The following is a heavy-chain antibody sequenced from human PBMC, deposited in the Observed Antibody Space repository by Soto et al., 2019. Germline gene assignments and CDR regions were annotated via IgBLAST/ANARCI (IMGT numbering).Heavy chain of an antibody. CDR3: ARYSSGWTLFDY. Sequence: SETLSLTCTVSGGSISSGGYYWSRIRQPPGKGLEWIGYIYYSGSTNYNPSLKSRVTISVDTSKNQFSLKLSSVTAADTAVYYCARYSSGWTLFDYWGQGTLVTVSS. D-gene: IGHD6-19*01. CDR1: GGSISSGGYY. CDR2: IYYSGST. V-gene: IGHV4-61*08. J-gene: IGHJ4*02.